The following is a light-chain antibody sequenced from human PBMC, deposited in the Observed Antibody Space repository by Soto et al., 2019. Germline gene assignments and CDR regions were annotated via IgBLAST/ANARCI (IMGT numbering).Light chain of an antibody. V-gene: IGKV3-15*01. J-gene: IGKJ1*01. Sequence: EIVMTQSPATLSVSPGERATLSCRASQSVKTNLAWYQQKPGQAPRLLIYGASTRATGIPARFSGSGSGTEFTLAISSLQSEDFAVYYCQQSNNWPPWTFGQGTKVDI. CDR3: QQSNNWPPWT. CDR1: QSVKTN. CDR2: GAS.